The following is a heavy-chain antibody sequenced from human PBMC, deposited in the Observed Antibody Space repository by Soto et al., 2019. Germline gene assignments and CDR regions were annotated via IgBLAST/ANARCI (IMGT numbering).Heavy chain of an antibody. CDR3: VRSGTARLLRHSWFDT. J-gene: IGHJ5*02. D-gene: IGHD2-21*01. CDR1: GFTFNTYD. Sequence: EVQLVESGGGLVKPGGSLRLSCAASGFTFNTYDMNWVRQAPGKGLEWVSSITTSSAYIYYADSLKGRITISRDNAKNSLFLQMNSLRAVDTAVYYCVRSGTARLLRHSWFDTWGQGTLVTVSS. CDR2: ITTSSAYI. V-gene: IGHV3-21*01.